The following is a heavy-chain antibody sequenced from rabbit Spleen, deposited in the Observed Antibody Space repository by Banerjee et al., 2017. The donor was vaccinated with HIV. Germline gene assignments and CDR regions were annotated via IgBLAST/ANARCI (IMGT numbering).Heavy chain of an antibody. D-gene: IGHD1-1*01. CDR3: ARDTSSSFSSYGMDL. Sequence: QSLEESGGDLVKPGASLTLTCTASGVSFSSNHYMCWVRQAPGKGLEWIACIEGGSSGITYYASWAKGRFTISKTSSTTVTLHMTSLTAADTATYFCARDTSSSFSSYGMDLWGQGTLVTVS. CDR2: IEGGSSGIT. V-gene: IGHV1S40*01. J-gene: IGHJ6*01. CDR1: GVSFSSNHY.